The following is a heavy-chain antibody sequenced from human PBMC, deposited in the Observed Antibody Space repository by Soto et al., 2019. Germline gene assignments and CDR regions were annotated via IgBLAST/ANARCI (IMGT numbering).Heavy chain of an antibody. Sequence: ASVKVSCKASGYTFTSYGISWVRQAPGQGLEWMGIINPSGGSTSYAQKFQGRVTMTRDTSTSTVYMELSSLRSEDTAVYYCARDLYYDYRSGDDAFDIWGQGTMVTVSS. CDR1: GYTFTSYG. J-gene: IGHJ3*02. D-gene: IGHD3-3*01. V-gene: IGHV1-46*01. CDR2: INPSGGST. CDR3: ARDLYYDYRSGDDAFDI.